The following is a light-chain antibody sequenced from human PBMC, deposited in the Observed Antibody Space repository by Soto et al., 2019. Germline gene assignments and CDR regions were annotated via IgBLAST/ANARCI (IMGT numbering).Light chain of an antibody. Sequence: QSARTQPPSASGTPGQSVTISCAGTSSDNGGYNYVSWYQQHPGKAPKLIIYEVTKRPSGVSDRFSGSKSGSTASLTVSGLQADDEADYYCSSYAGSNDLEVFGTGTKVTVL. CDR1: SSDNGGYNY. CDR2: EVT. V-gene: IGLV2-8*01. J-gene: IGLJ1*01. CDR3: SSYAGSNDLEV.